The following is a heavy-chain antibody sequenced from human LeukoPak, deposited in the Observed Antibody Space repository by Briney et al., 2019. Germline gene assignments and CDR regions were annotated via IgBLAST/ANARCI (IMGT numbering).Heavy chain of an antibody. Sequence: ASVKVSCKASGYTFTGYYMHWVRQAPGQGLEWMGWINPNSGGTNYAQKFQGRVTMTRDTSISTAYMELSRLRSDDTAVYYCARELQQQPVFGWFDPWGQGTLVTVSS. CDR3: ARELQQQPVFGWFDP. D-gene: IGHD6-13*01. CDR2: INPNSGGT. J-gene: IGHJ5*02. V-gene: IGHV1-2*02. CDR1: GYTFTGYY.